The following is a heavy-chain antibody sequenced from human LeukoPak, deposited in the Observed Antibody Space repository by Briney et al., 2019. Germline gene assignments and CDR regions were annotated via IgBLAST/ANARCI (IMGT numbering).Heavy chain of an antibody. Sequence: GGSLRLFCEASGFTVSTHRMHWVRQAPGKGLVWVSLIRIDGSDTDYADSVRGRFTTSRDNAKNVVYLQMDSLRVEDTAIYYCARDRGEGTPLDPWGQGTLVTVSS. CDR2: IRIDGSDT. V-gene: IGHV3-74*01. CDR1: GFTVSTHR. CDR3: ARDRGEGTPLDP. J-gene: IGHJ5*02.